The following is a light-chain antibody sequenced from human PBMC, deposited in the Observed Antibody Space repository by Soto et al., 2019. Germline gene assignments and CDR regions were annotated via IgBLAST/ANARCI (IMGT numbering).Light chain of an antibody. Sequence: QSALTQPASVSGSPGQSITISCTGTSSDVGSYNLVSWYQQHLGKAPKLMIYEVSKRPSGVSNRFSGSKSGNTASLTISGLQAEDEADYYCCSYAGSSAYVVFGGETKLNVL. CDR2: EVS. V-gene: IGLV2-23*02. CDR1: SSDVGSYNL. CDR3: CSYAGSSAYVV. J-gene: IGLJ2*01.